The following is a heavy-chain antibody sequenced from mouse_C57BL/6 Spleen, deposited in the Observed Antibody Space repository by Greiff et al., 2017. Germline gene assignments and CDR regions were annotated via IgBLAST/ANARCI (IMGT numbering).Heavy chain of an antibody. CDR1: GYTFTDYN. J-gene: IGHJ3*01. CDR3: ARPFYYGYDEVWFAY. V-gene: IGHV1-22*01. Sequence: VQLQQSGPELVKPGASVKMSCKASGYTFTDYNMHWVKQSHGKSLEWIGYINPNNGGTSYNQKFKGKATLTVNKSSSTAYMELRSLTSEDSAVYYCARPFYYGYDEVWFAYWGQGTLVTVSA. CDR2: INPNNGGT. D-gene: IGHD2-2*01.